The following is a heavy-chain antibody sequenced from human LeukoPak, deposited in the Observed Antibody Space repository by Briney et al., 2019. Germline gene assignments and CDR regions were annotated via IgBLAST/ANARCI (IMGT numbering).Heavy chain of an antibody. J-gene: IGHJ4*02. CDR1: GFTFSSYA. Sequence: GGSLRLSCAASGFTFSSYAMSWVRQAPGKGLEWVSAISGSGGSTYHADSVKGRFTISRDNSKNTLYLQMNSLRAEDTAVYYCAKVGGYSYGFEKFDYWGQGTLVTVSS. CDR2: ISGSGGST. V-gene: IGHV3-23*01. CDR3: AKVGGYSYGFEKFDY. D-gene: IGHD5-18*01.